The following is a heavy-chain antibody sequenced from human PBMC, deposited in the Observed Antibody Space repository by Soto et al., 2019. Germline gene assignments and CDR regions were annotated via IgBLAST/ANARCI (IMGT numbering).Heavy chain of an antibody. CDR3: ARDSAAGADYDSSGYYFSPDY. D-gene: IGHD3-22*01. V-gene: IGHV3-33*01. J-gene: IGHJ4*02. Sequence: GGSLRLSCAASGFTFSSYGMHWVRQAPGKGLEWVAVIWYDGSNKYYADSVKGRFTISRDNSKNTLYLQMNSLRAEDTAVYYCARDSAAGADYDSSGYYFSPDYWGQGTLVTVSS. CDR2: IWYDGSNK. CDR1: GFTFSSYG.